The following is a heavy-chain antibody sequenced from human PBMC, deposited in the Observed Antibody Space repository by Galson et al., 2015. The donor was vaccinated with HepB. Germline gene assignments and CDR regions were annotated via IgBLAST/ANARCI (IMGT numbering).Heavy chain of an antibody. CDR3: ARDAISPTDAFDI. V-gene: IGHV3-66*01. CDR2: IYSGGST. Sequence: SLRLSCAASGFTVSSNYMSWVRQAPGKGLEWVSVIYSGGSTYYADSVKGRFTISRDNSKNTLYLQMNSLRAEDTAVYYCARDAISPTDAFDIWGQGTMVTVSS. J-gene: IGHJ3*02. D-gene: IGHD3-3*01. CDR1: GFTVSSNY.